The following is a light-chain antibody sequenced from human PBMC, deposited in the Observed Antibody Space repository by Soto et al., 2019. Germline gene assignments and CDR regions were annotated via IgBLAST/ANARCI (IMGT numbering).Light chain of an antibody. V-gene: IGKV3-11*01. CDR2: NAS. CDR3: QHRSQWPLT. J-gene: IGKJ4*01. Sequence: EIVLTQSPATLSLSPGERATLSCRASQSVSNFLAWYQRRPGQAPRLLIYNASNRATGIPGRFSGSGSGTDFTLTISSLEPDDFGVYYCQHRSQWPLTFGGGTNVEIK. CDR1: QSVSNF.